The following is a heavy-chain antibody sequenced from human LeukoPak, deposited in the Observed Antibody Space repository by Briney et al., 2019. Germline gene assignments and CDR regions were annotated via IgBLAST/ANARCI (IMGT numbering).Heavy chain of an antibody. V-gene: IGHV4-39*01. D-gene: IGHD6-6*01. CDR2: ISYSGIT. CDR3: ARLEYNSSSGRRWFDP. J-gene: IGHJ5*02. Sequence: LETLSLTCTVSGGSINSHNYYWGWIRQPPGRGLEWIGTISYSGITYYNPSLKGRITISVDTSKNQFSLKVNSVTAADTAIYYCARLEYNSSSGRRWFDPWGQGTLVTVSS. CDR1: GGSINSHNYY.